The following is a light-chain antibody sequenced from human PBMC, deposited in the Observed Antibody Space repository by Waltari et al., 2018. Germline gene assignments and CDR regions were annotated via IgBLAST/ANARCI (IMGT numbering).Light chain of an antibody. CDR2: ENN. CDR1: GSNIGNNF. CDR3: GTWDSDLSVV. Sequence: QSVLTQPPSVSAAAGQKVTISCSGSGSNIGNNFVSWYQQLPGTAPKLLIFENNKRPSGIPDRFSGSKSGSSATLGIAGLQTGDEAEYYCGTWDSDLSVVFGGGTRLTVL. V-gene: IGLV1-51*01. J-gene: IGLJ2*01.